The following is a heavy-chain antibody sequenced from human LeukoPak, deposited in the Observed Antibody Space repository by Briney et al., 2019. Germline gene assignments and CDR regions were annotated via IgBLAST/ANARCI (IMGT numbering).Heavy chain of an antibody. CDR2: TSRSGSTR. CDR3: ARVATMVRVPLDALDI. D-gene: IGHD3-10*01. CDR1: GFTFSACE. V-gene: IGHV3-48*03. J-gene: IGHJ3*02. Sequence: GGSLRLSCAISGFTFSACELTWVRQAPGKGREWVSYTSRSGSTRYYADSVKGRFTISRDNAKNSLYLQMNSLRAEDTAVYYCARVATMVRVPLDALDIWGQGTMVSVSS.